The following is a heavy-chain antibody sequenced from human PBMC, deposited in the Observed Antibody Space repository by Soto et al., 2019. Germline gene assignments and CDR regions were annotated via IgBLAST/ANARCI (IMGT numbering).Heavy chain of an antibody. V-gene: IGHV1-69*01. CDR3: ARAQPASTVTGLDY. J-gene: IGHJ4*02. CDR1: GGTFSSYA. Sequence: QVQLVQSGAEVKKPGSSVKVSCKASGGTFSSYAISWVRQATGQGLEWMGGIIPICGTANYAQKFQGRVTITADDSTSPAYMELSSLRSEDTVVYYCARAQPASTVTGLDYWGQGTVVTVSS. CDR2: IIPICGTA. D-gene: IGHD4-17*01.